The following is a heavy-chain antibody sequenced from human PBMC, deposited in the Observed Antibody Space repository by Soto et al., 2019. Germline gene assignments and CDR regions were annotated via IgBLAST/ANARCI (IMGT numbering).Heavy chain of an antibody. CDR3: ASFYPLESGDY. CDR2: ISSSSSTI. CDR1: GFTFSSYS. J-gene: IGHJ4*02. V-gene: IGHV3-48*01. D-gene: IGHD1-26*01. Sequence: VQLVESGGGLVQPGGSLRLSCAASGFTFSSYSMNWVRQAPGKGLEGVSYISSSSSTIYYADSVKGRFTISRDNAKNSLYLQMNSLRAEDTAVYYCASFYPLESGDYWGQGTLVTVSS.